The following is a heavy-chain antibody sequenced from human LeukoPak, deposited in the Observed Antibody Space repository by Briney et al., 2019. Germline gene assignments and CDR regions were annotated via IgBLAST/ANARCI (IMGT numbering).Heavy chain of an antibody. V-gene: IGHV3-30-3*01. J-gene: IGHJ4*02. D-gene: IGHD3-22*01. Sequence: GRSLRLSCAASGFTFSSYAMHWVRQAPGKGLEWVAVISYDGSNKYYADSVKGRFTISRDNSKNTLYLQMNSLRAEDTAVYYCARDYGGYYVYFDYWGQGTLVTVSS. CDR1: GFTFSSYA. CDR3: ARDYGGYYVYFDY. CDR2: ISYDGSNK.